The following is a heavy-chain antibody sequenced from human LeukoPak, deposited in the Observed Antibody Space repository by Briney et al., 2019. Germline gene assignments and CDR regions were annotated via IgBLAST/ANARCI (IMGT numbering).Heavy chain of an antibody. CDR1: GFTFSGYG. CDR2: ICGNSGST. V-gene: IGHV3-23*01. CDR3: AKGSPAPDY. J-gene: IGHJ4*02. Sequence: WGSLRLSCAASGFTFSGYGMSWVRQAPGKGLESVSSICGNSGSTYYPDSVNGRFTISRDTSRNTLHLQMNSPRVEATAVYYCAKGSPAPDYWGQGILVTVS.